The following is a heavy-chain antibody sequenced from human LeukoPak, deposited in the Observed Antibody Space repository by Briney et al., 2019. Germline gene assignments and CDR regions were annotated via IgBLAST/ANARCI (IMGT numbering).Heavy chain of an antibody. CDR2: IIPIFGTA. V-gene: IGHV1-69*01. Sequence: ASVKVSCKASGGTFSSYAISWVRQAPGQGLEWMGGIIPIFGTANYAQKFQGRVTITADESTSTAYMELSSLRSEDTAVYYCARAPGYCGSTSCYEGYYFDYWGQGTLVTVSS. D-gene: IGHD2-2*01. CDR3: ARAPGYCGSTSCYEGYYFDY. J-gene: IGHJ4*02. CDR1: GGTFSSYA.